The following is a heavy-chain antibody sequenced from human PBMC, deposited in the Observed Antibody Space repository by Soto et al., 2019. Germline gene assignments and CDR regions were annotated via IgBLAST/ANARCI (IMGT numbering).Heavy chain of an antibody. D-gene: IGHD6-13*01. CDR2: ISGSGGST. Sequence: QPGGSLRLSCAASGFTFSSYAMSWVRQAPGKGLEWVSAISGSGGSTYYADSVKGRFTISRDNSKNTLYLQMNSLRAEDTAVYYCAKDQSSSWSYYYYGMDVWGQGTTVTVSS. J-gene: IGHJ6*02. CDR1: GFTFSSYA. CDR3: AKDQSSSWSYYYYGMDV. V-gene: IGHV3-23*01.